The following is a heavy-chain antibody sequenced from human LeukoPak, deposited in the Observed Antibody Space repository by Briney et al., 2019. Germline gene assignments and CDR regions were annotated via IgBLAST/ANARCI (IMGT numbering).Heavy chain of an antibody. CDR1: GFTFSSYG. D-gene: IGHD6-19*01. Sequence: GGSLRLSCAASGFTFSSYGMHWVRQAPGKGLEWVAFIRYDGSNKYYADSVKGRFTISRDNSKNTLYLQMNSLRAEDTAVYYCAKITGYSSGWYDYWGQGTLVTVSS. CDR3: AKITGYSSGWYDY. J-gene: IGHJ4*02. CDR2: IRYDGSNK. V-gene: IGHV3-30*02.